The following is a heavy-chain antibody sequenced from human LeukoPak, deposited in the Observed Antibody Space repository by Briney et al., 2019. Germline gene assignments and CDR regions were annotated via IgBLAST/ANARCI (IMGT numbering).Heavy chain of an antibody. CDR2: IKQDGSEK. D-gene: IGHD1-26*01. CDR1: RFTFSSYW. J-gene: IGHJ4*02. CDR3: ARDRELLNY. V-gene: IGHV3-7*01. Sequence: GGSLRLSCAASRFTFSSYWMSWVRQAPGKGLEWVANIKQDGSEKYYVDSVKGRFTISRDNAKNSLYLQMNSLRAEDTAVYYCARDRELLNYWGQGTLVTVSS.